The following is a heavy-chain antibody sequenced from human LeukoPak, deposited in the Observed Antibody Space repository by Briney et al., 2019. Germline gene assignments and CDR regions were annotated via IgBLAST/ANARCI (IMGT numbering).Heavy chain of an antibody. V-gene: IGHV3-23*01. CDR3: AKRSYYYGSGSYYRIKY. J-gene: IGHJ4*02. CDR2: ISGSGGST. Sequence: GGSLRLSCAASGFTFSSYAMSWVRQAPGKGLEWVSAISGSGGSTYYADSVKGRFTISRDNSKNTLYLQMNSLRAEDTAVYYCAKRSYYYGSGSYYRIKYWGQGTLVTVSS. D-gene: IGHD3-10*01. CDR1: GFTFSSYA.